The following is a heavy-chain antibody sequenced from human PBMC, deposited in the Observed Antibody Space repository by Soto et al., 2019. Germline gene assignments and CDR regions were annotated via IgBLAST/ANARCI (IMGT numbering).Heavy chain of an antibody. J-gene: IGHJ4*02. V-gene: IGHV1-3*01. CDR1: GYTFTSYA. CDR3: ARDSPPTDY. CDR2: INAGNGNT. Sequence: QVQLVQSGAEVKKPGASVKVSCKASGYTFTSYAMDWVRQAPGQRLEWMGWINAGNGNTKYSQNFQGRVTITRDTSASTAYMELSSLRSEHTAVYYCARDSPPTDYWGQGTLVTVSS.